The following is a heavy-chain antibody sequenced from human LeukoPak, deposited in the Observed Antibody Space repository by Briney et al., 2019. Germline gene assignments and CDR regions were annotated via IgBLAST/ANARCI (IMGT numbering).Heavy chain of an antibody. J-gene: IGHJ5*02. CDR3: ARVIAARPFPVPNWSDP. V-gene: IGHV4-34*01. D-gene: IGHD6-6*01. Sequence: SQTLCLTCAVYGGSFSVYYSGGVPHPPRKGRWWGVEITNGGSNNNNPCLKSRVTLSVNTSKNQFSLKLSSVTAADPAVYYGARVIAARPFPVPNWSDPWGQGTLVTVSS. CDR1: GGSFSVYY. CDR2: ITNGGSN.